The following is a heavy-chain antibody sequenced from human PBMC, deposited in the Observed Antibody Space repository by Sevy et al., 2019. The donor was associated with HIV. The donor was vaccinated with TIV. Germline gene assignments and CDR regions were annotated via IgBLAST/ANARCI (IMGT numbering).Heavy chain of an antibody. D-gene: IGHD3-22*01. J-gene: IGHJ1*01. CDR2: ISSSSSYI. CDR3: ARVPRPKYYDSSGYYYQH. Sequence: GGSLTLSCAASGFTFSSYSMNWVRHAPGKGLEWVSSISSSSSYIYYADSVKGRFTISRDNAKNSLYLQMNSLRAEDTAVYYCARVPRPKYYDSSGYYYQHWGQGTLVTVSS. V-gene: IGHV3-21*01. CDR1: GFTFSSYS.